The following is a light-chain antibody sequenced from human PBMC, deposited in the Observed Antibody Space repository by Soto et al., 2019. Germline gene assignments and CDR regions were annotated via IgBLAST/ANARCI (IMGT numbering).Light chain of an antibody. CDR1: QSVSSS. V-gene: IGKV3-11*01. Sequence: EVVVTQSPDTLSLSPGETATLSCRASQSVSSSVAWYQHKPGQSPRLVVYSGDKRAPGIPPRFSGSGSGTDFTLTISSLESDDFAIYYCQQRSNWPPTFGQGTKVDIK. CDR2: SGD. CDR3: QQRSNWPPT. J-gene: IGKJ1*01.